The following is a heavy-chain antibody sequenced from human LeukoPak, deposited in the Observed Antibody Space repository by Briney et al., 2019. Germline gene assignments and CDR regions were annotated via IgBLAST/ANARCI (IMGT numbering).Heavy chain of an antibody. J-gene: IGHJ4*02. D-gene: IGHD6-13*01. CDR2: IIPILGIA. Sequence: GRIIPILGIANYAQKFQGRVTITADKSTSTAYMELSSLRSEDTAVYYCAREKIAAAGILVYWGQGTLVTVSS. V-gene: IGHV1-69*04. CDR3: AREKIAAAGILVY.